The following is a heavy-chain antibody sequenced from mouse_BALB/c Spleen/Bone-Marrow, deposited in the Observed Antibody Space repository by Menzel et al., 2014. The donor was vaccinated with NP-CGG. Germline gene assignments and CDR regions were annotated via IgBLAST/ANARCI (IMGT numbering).Heavy chain of an antibody. CDR3: ARGLSYYYGTSYYFDY. Sequence: VQLQQSGAELVRPGVSVKISCKGSGYTFTDYAMHWVKQSHAKGLEWIGIISSSYGDATYNQKFKGKATMTVDKSSNTAYMELARLTSEDSAIYYCARGLSYYYGTSYYFDYWGQGTTLTVSS. CDR2: ISSSYGDA. V-gene: IGHV1S137*01. CDR1: GYTFTDYA. J-gene: IGHJ2*01. D-gene: IGHD1-1*01.